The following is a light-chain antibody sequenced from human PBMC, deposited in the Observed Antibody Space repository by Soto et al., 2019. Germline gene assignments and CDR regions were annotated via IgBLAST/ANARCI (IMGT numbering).Light chain of an antibody. J-gene: IGLJ1*01. V-gene: IGLV1-40*01. CDR1: SSSIGAGYE. CDR2: GNG. CDR3: QSYDXXXTAYV. Sequence: QSVLTQPPSVSGAPGQRVTISCSGTSSSIGAGYEVHWYHQLPGTAPKLVVSGNGNRPSGVPDRLSASKSGTSASLAITGLQAEDEGHYYCQSYDXXXTAYVFGTGTKLTVL.